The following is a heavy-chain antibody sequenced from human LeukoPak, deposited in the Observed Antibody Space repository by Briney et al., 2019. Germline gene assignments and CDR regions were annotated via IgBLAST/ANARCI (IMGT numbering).Heavy chain of an antibody. Sequence: ASVKVSCKASGYTFTSYGISWVRQAPGQGLEWMGWISAYNGNTNYAQKLQGRVTMTTDTSTSTAYMELRSLRAEDTALYYCAKGGSGSYYDLQYFQHWGQGTLVTVSS. J-gene: IGHJ1*01. D-gene: IGHD1-26*01. CDR1: GYTFTSYG. V-gene: IGHV1-18*01. CDR3: AKGGSGSYYDLQYFQH. CDR2: ISAYNGNT.